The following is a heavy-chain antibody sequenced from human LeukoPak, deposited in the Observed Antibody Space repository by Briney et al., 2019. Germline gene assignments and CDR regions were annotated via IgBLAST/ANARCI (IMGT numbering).Heavy chain of an antibody. CDR1: GYTFTGYF. V-gene: IGHV1-2*02. CDR2: INPNSGGT. CDR3: ARGRGAATTVVTATLDDY. D-gene: IGHD4-23*01. Sequence: ASVKVSCKAPGYTFTGYFMHWVRQAPGQGLEWMGWINPNSGGTKYAQKFQGRVTMTRDKSITTAYMELSRLTSDDTAVYYCARGRGAATTVVTATLDDYWGQGTLVTVS. J-gene: IGHJ4*02.